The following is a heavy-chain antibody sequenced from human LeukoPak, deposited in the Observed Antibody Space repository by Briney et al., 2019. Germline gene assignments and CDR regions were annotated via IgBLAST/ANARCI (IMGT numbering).Heavy chain of an antibody. J-gene: IGHJ4*02. CDR1: GFTLNNYW. Sequence: GGSLRLSCAASGFTLNNYWMGWVRQAPGRGLEWVANIKQDGSKKSYVDSVKGRFTISRDNAKNSLYLQMNSLRAEDTAIYYCTRVGYIDEGIDYWGQGTLVTVSS. CDR3: TRVGYIDEGIDY. D-gene: IGHD5-24*01. V-gene: IGHV3-7*04. CDR2: IKQDGSKK.